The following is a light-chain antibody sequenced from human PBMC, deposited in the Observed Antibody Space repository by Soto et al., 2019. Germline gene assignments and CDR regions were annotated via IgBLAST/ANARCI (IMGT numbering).Light chain of an antibody. J-gene: IGLJ1*01. CDR2: EVS. CDR3: SSYKNTSTLV. CDR1: SSDLGAYKY. Sequence: QSVLTQPASVSGSPGQSITISCAGTSSDLGAYKYVSWYQQHPDKAPKLILYEVSRRPSGVSNRFSGSKSGNTAFLTISGLLAEDEADYSCSSYKNTSTLVFGTGTKVTVL. V-gene: IGLV2-14*03.